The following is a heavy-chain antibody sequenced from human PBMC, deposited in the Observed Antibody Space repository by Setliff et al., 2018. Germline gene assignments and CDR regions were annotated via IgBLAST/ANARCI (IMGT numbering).Heavy chain of an antibody. CDR3: ARDLITGTTEYYYGMDV. D-gene: IGHD1-20*01. V-gene: IGHV1-69*10. CDR1: GGTFSSYA. J-gene: IGHJ6*02. Sequence: RASVKVSCKASGGTFSSYAISWARQAPGQGLEWMGGIIPILGIANYAQKFQGRVTITADKSTSTAYMELSSLRSEDTAVYYCARDLITGTTEYYYGMDVWGQGTTVTVSS. CDR2: IIPILGIA.